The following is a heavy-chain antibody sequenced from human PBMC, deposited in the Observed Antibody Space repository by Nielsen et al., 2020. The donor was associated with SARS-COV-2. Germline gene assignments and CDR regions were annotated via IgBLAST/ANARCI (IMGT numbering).Heavy chain of an antibody. V-gene: IGHV3-7*03. CDR2: IKQDGSEK. D-gene: IGHD3-3*02. Sequence: GESLKISCAASGFTFSSYGMHWVRQAPGKGLEWVANIKQDGSEKYYVDSVKGRFTISRDNSKNTLYLQMNSLRAEDTAVYYCAKGLVSRGNDYWGQGTLVTVSS. J-gene: IGHJ4*02. CDR3: AKGLVSRGNDY. CDR1: GFTFSSYG.